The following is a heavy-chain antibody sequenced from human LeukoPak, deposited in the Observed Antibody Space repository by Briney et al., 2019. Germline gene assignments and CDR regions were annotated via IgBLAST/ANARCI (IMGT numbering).Heavy chain of an antibody. CDR1: GGSFSGYY. CDR3: ARGSRVVVISRPTKYFDY. V-gene: IGHV4-34*01. J-gene: IGHJ4*02. D-gene: IGHD3-22*01. Sequence: SETLSLTCAVYGGSFSGYYWSWIRQPPGKGLEWIGEINHSGSTNYNPSLKSRVTISVDTSKNQFSLKLSSVTAADTAVYYCARGSRVVVISRPTKYFDYWGQGTLVTVSS. CDR2: INHSGST.